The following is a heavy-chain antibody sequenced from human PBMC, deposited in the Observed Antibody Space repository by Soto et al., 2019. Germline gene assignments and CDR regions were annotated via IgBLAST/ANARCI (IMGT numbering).Heavy chain of an antibody. CDR3: TTDFSAAGRTRFDY. CDR2: IKSKTDGGTT. Sequence: EVQLVESGGGLVKPGGSLRLSCAASGFTFSNAWMSWVRQAPGKGLEWVGRIKSKTDGGTTDYAAPVKGRFTISRDDSKTTLYLQMNSLKTEDTAVYYCTTDFSAAGRTRFDYWGQGTLVTVSS. D-gene: IGHD6-13*01. J-gene: IGHJ4*02. V-gene: IGHV3-15*01. CDR1: GFTFSNAW.